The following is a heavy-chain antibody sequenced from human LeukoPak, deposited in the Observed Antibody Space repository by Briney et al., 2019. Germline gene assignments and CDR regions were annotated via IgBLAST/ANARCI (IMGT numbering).Heavy chain of an antibody. J-gene: IGHJ6*02. CDR1: GFTFDDYA. Sequence: GGSLRLSCAASGFTFDDYAMHWVRQAPGKGLEWVSLISWDGGSTYYADSVKSRFTISRDNSKNSLYLQMNSLRAEDTALYYCAKDLYSSSWYDPPHPPHYYYYGMDVWGQGTTVTVSS. D-gene: IGHD6-13*01. CDR2: ISWDGGST. CDR3: AKDLYSSSWYDPPHPPHYYYYGMDV. V-gene: IGHV3-43D*03.